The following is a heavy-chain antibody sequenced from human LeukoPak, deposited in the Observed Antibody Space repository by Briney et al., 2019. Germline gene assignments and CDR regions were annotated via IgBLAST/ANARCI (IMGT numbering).Heavy chain of an antibody. CDR2: ISSSSSTI. CDR1: GFTFSSHS. Sequence: GGSLRLSCAASGFTFSSHSMNWVRQAPGKGLEWVSYISSSSSTIYYADSVKGRFTISRDNAKNSLYLQMNSLRAGDTAMYYCARDGWFGDYNWFDPWGQGTLVTVSS. D-gene: IGHD3-10*01. V-gene: IGHV3-48*01. J-gene: IGHJ5*02. CDR3: ARDGWFGDYNWFDP.